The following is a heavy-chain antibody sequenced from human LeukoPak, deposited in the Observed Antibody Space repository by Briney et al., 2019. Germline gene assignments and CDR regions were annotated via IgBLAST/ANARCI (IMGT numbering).Heavy chain of an antibody. J-gene: IGHJ4*02. CDR2: INPNSGGT. D-gene: IGHD5-12*01. CDR1: GYTFTGYY. Sequence: ASVKVSCKASGYTFTGYYMHWVRQAPGRGLEWMGWINPNSGGTNYAQKFQGRVTMTRDTSISTAYMELSRLRSDDTAVYYCARNTKDWWLRGGFDYWGQGTLVTVSS. V-gene: IGHV1-2*02. CDR3: ARNTKDWWLRGGFDY.